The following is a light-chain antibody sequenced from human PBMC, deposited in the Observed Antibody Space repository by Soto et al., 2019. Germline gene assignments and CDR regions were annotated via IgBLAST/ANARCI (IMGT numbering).Light chain of an antibody. J-gene: IGKJ2*01. CDR2: GAS. Sequence: EIVMTQSPATLSVSPGERATLSCRASQSISSNLAWYQQRPGQAPRLLIHGASTRATGIPVRFTGSGSGTEFTLTISGLQSEDFAVYYCQQYNNWPRTFGQGTKLEIK. CDR3: QQYNNWPRT. CDR1: QSISSN. V-gene: IGKV3-15*01.